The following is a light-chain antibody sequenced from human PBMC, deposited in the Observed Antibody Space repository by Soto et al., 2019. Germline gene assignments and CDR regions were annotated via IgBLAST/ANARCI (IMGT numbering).Light chain of an antibody. CDR3: QQFHSYPLT. V-gene: IGKV1-9*01. CDR1: QGISTY. Sequence: DLQLTQSPSFLSASVGDRVTITCRASQGISTYLAWHQQRAGKAPKLLIHAASTLQSGVPSRFSGSGSGTEFTLTISSLQPEDFATYYCQQFHSYPLTFGGGTKVEIK. J-gene: IGKJ4*01. CDR2: AAS.